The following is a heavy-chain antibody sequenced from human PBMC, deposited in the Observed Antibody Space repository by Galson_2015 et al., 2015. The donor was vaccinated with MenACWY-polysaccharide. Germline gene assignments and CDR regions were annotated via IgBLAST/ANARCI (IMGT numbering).Heavy chain of an antibody. CDR2: ISSSSSYI. CDR1: GFTFSSYS. V-gene: IGHV3-21*01. J-gene: IGHJ6*02. Sequence: SLRLSCAASGFTFSSYSMNWVRQAPGKGLEWVSSISSSSSYIYYADSVKGRFTISRDNAKNSLYLQMNSLRAEDTAVYYCARHPTSRDHLDGMDVWGQGTTVTVSS. CDR3: ARHPTSRDHLDGMDV.